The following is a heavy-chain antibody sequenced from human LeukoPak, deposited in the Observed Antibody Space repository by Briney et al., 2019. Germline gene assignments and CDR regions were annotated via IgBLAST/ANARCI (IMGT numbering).Heavy chain of an antibody. CDR3: TADYGLDP. CDR2: IKSKSSGGTT. V-gene: IGHV3-15*01. Sequence: PGGSLRLSCAASGFTFSNAWMTWVRQAPGKGLEWVGRIKSKSSGGTTDYAAPVKGRFTISRDDSENTLYLQVNSLKIEDTGVYYCTADYGLDPWGQGTLVTVSS. D-gene: IGHD4/OR15-4a*01. J-gene: IGHJ5*02. CDR1: GFTFSNAW.